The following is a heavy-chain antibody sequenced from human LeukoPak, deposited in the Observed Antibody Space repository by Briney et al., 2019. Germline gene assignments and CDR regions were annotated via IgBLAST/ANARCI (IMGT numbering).Heavy chain of an antibody. D-gene: IGHD3/OR15-3a*01. J-gene: IGHJ2*01. CDR3: ARGFFGLYWYFDL. CDR1: GFTFSSYA. CDR2: ISYDGSNK. Sequence: GGSLRLSCAASGFTFSSYAMHWVRQAPGKGLEWGAVISYDGSNKYYADSVKGRFTISRDNSKNTLYLQMNSLRAEDTAVYYCARGFFGLYWYFDLWGRGNLVTVSS. V-gene: IGHV3-30*04.